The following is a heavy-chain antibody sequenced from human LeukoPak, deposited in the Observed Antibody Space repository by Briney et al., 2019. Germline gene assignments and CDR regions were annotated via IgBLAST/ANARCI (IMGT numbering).Heavy chain of an antibody. J-gene: IGHJ4*02. D-gene: IGHD3-9*01. Sequence: PGGSLRLSCAASGFTFSSYGMHWVRQAPGKGLEWVAFIRYDGSNKYYADSVKGRFTISRDNSKNTLYLQMNSLRAEDTAVYYCAKSEQYDILTGYPSLDYWGQGTLVTVSS. CDR2: IRYDGSNK. CDR1: GFTFSSYG. CDR3: AKSEQYDILTGYPSLDY. V-gene: IGHV3-30*02.